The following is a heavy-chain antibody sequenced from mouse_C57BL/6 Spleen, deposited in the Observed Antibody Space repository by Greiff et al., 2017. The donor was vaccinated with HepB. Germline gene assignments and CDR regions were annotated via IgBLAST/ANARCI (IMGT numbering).Heavy chain of an antibody. CDR2: INYDGSST. Sequence: EVQLVESEGGLVQPGSSMKLSCTASGFTFSDYYMAWVRQVPEKGLEWVANINYDGSSTYYLDSLKSRFIISRDNAKNSLYLQMSSLKSEDTATYYCARLYRVFDYWGQGTTLTVSS. CDR3: ARLYRVFDY. CDR1: GFTFSDYY. V-gene: IGHV5-16*01. D-gene: IGHD1-1*01. J-gene: IGHJ2*01.